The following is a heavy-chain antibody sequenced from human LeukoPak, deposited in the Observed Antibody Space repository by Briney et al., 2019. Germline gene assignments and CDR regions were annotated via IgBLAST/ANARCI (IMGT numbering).Heavy chain of an antibody. D-gene: IGHD3-10*01. J-gene: IGHJ1*01. V-gene: IGHV3-66*01. CDR1: GVIVRSNY. CDR2: LYHGGST. Sequence: GGSLRLSCVGSGVIVRSNYMTWVRQAPGKGLEWVSILYHGGSTYYADSVKGRFSISRDTSKNTLYLQMNSLRVEDTAVYYCATRRFGELTFWGQGTLVTVSS. CDR3: ATRRFGELTF.